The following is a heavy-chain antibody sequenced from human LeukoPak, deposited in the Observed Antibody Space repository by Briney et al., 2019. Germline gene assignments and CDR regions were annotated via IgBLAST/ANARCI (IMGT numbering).Heavy chain of an antibody. J-gene: IGHJ1*01. CDR1: GGSISSYY. V-gene: IGHV4-59*01. Sequence: PSETLSLTCSVSGGSISSYYWSWIRQPPGKGLEWIGYIYYSGSTNYNPSLKSRVTISVDTSKNQFSLKLSSVTAADTAVYYCARAPLVGYSSSSGAEYFQHWGQGTLVTVSS. CDR3: ARAPLVGYSSSSGAEYFQH. CDR2: IYYSGST. D-gene: IGHD6-6*01.